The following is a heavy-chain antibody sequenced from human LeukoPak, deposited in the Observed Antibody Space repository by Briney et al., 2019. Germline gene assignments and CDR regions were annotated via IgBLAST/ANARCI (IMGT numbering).Heavy chain of an antibody. CDR2: ISGSGGST. CDR1: GFTFSSYG. D-gene: IGHD3-10*01. J-gene: IGHJ6*02. V-gene: IGHV3-21*01. Sequence: PGRSLRLSCAASGFTFSSYGMSWVRQAPGKGLEWVSAISGSGGSTSYADSVKGRFTISRDNAKNSLYLQMNSLRAEDTAVYYCARDSLYYGSGSYYNVYYYYGMDVWGQGTTVTVSS. CDR3: ARDSLYYGSGSYYNVYYYYGMDV.